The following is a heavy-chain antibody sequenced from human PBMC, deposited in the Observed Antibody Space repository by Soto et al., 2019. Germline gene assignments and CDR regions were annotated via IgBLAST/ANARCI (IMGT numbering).Heavy chain of an antibody. CDR2: INHSGST. D-gene: IGHD6-19*01. CDR3: ARASVAGTVLSY. V-gene: IGHV4-34*01. Sequence: QVQLQQWGAGLLKPSETLSLTCAVYGGSFSGYYWSWIRQPPGKGLEWIGEINHSGSTNYNPSLKSRVTISVDTSKNQFSLKLSFVTAADTAVYYCARASVAGTVLSYWGQGTLVTVSS. J-gene: IGHJ4*02. CDR1: GGSFSGYY.